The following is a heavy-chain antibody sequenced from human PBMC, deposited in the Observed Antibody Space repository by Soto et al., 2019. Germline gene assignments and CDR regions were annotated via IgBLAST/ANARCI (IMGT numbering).Heavy chain of an antibody. CDR3: TTGGLSH. Sequence: EVQLVESGGGLVKPGGSLRLSCAASGFTFSNAWMSWVCQAPGKGLEWVGHIKSKTDGGTTDYAAPVKGRFTISRDDSKNTLYLQMNSLKTEDTAVYYCTTGGLSHWGQGTLVTVSS. CDR1: GFTFSNAW. J-gene: IGHJ4*02. V-gene: IGHV3-15*01. CDR2: IKSKTDGGTT. D-gene: IGHD3-16*01.